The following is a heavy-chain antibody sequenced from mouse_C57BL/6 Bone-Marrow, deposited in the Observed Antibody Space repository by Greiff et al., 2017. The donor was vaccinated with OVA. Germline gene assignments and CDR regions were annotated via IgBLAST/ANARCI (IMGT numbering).Heavy chain of an antibody. CDR1: GYTFTSYW. CDR2: IHPSDSDT. V-gene: IGHV1-74*01. Sequence: VKLQQPGAELVKPGASVKVSCKASGYTFTSYWMHWVKQRPGQGLEWIGRIHPSDSDTNYNQKFKGKATLTVDKSSSTAYMQLSSLTSEDSAVYYCATSANWDDWYFDVWGTGTTVTVSS. J-gene: IGHJ1*03. CDR3: ATSANWDDWYFDV. D-gene: IGHD4-1*01.